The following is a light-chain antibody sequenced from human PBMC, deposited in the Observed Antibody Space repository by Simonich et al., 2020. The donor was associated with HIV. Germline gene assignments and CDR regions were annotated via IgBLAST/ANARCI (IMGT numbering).Light chain of an antibody. CDR2: GAS. CDR1: QRVSSN. J-gene: IGKJ1*01. CDR3: QQYNNWPPWT. V-gene: IGKV3-15*01. Sequence: ELVMTQSPATLSVSPGERATLSCRASQRVSSNLAWYQQEPGQTPRLISYGASTRATGIPARFSGSGSGTEFTLTISSLQSEDFAVYYCQQYNNWPPWTFGQGTKVEIK.